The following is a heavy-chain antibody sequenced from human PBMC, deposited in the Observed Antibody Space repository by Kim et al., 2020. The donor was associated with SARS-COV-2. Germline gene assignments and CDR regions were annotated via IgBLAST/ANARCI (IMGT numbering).Heavy chain of an antibody. CDR2: T. CDR3: AIHSSWPAFDY. V-gene: IGHV4-39*07. J-gene: IGHJ4*02. Sequence: TYYNPSLKSRVTISVDTSKNQFSLKLSSVTAADTAVYSCAIHSSWPAFDYWGQGTLVTVSS. D-gene: IGHD6-13*01.